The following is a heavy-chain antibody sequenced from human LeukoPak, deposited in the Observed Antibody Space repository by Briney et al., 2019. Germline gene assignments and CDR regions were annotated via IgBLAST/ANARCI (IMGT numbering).Heavy chain of an antibody. CDR2: RSSTGIT. CDR1: GGSISISNYF. J-gene: IGHJ4*02. D-gene: IGHD3-9*01. Sequence: SETLSLTCSVSGGSISISNYFWGWIRQPPGKGLEWIASRSSTGITHYHSSLESRISVSVETSKSQFSLRLTSLTAADTAVYYCAFSDWFWGAFDYWGQGILVTVSS. CDR3: AFSDWFWGAFDY. V-gene: IGHV4-39*01.